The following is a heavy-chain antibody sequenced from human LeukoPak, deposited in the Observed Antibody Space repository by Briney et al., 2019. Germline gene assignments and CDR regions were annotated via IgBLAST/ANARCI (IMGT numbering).Heavy chain of an antibody. CDR1: GGTFSSYT. D-gene: IGHD3-3*01. V-gene: IGHV1-69*02. Sequence: SVKVSCKASGGTFSSYTISWVRQAPGQGLEWMGRIIPILGIANYAQKFQGRVTITADKSTSTAYMELSSLRSEDTAVYYCARGFYDFWSGYSYYYYYMDVWGKGTTVTVSS. CDR2: IIPILGIA. CDR3: ARGFYDFWSGYSYYYYYMDV. J-gene: IGHJ6*03.